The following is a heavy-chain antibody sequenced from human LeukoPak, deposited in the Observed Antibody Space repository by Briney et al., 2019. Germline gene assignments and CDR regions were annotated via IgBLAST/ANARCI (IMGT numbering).Heavy chain of an antibody. Sequence: GGSLRLSCAASGFTFSSYWMSWVRQAPGKGLEWVANIKQDGSEKYYVDSVKGRFTISRDNAKNSLYLQMNSLRAEDTAVYYCAREGLAVAGSSNFDYWGQGTLVTVSS. V-gene: IGHV3-7*01. CDR2: IKQDGSEK. CDR3: AREGLAVAGSSNFDY. D-gene: IGHD6-19*01. J-gene: IGHJ4*02. CDR1: GFTFSSYW.